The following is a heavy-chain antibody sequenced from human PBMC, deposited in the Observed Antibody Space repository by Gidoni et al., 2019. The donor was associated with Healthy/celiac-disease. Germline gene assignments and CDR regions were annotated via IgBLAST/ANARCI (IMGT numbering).Heavy chain of an antibody. V-gene: IGHV3-20*04. CDR2: INWNGGST. J-gene: IGHJ4*02. CDR1: GFTFDDYG. Sequence: EVQLVESGGGVVRPGGSLGVSCEASGFTFDDYGMSWVRQAPGKGLECVSGINWNGGSTGYADSVKGRFTISRDNAKNSLYLQMNSLRAEDTALYYCARSRGSSGWFDYWGQGTLVTVSS. D-gene: IGHD6-19*01. CDR3: ARSRGSSGWFDY.